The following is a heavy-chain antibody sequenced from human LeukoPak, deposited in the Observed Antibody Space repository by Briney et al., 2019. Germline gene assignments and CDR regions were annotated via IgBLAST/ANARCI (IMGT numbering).Heavy chain of an antibody. J-gene: IGHJ4*02. D-gene: IGHD1-26*01. CDR1: GYTFTSYA. CDR3: ARSPLWELYLDY. V-gene: IGHV1-3*01. CDR2: ISGGNGDT. Sequence: ASVKVSCKSSGYTFTSYAMHWVRQAPGQRLEWMGRISGGNGDTKYSQRFQGRVTITRDTSASTAYMELSRLRSDDTAVYYCARSPLWELYLDYWGQGTLVTVSS.